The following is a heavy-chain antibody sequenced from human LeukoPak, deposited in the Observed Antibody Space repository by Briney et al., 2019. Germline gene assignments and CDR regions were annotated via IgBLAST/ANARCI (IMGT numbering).Heavy chain of an antibody. D-gene: IGHD6-25*01. CDR1: GGFNSRYY. Sequence: PSETLSLACCVSGGFNSRYYWSWVRQPLGKGLEWLGHIFYSGHSNYNASLTSRIRMSVDTSKAQFSLELASVIAADTAVYYCARIDPLGFFDQWGPGILVTVSS. CDR3: ARIDPLGFFDQ. J-gene: IGHJ4*02. CDR2: IFYSGHS. V-gene: IGHV4-59*12.